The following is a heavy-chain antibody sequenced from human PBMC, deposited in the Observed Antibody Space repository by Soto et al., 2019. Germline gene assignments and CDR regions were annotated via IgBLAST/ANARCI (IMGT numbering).Heavy chain of an antibody. CDR3: ARDLGRFDDY. CDR1: GFTFSSYG. Sequence: QVQLVESGGGVVQPGRSLRLSCAASGFTFSSYGMHWVRQAPGKGLGWVAVIWYDGSNKYYADSVKGRFTISRDNSKNTLYLQMNSLRAEDTAVYYCARDLGRFDDYWGQGTLVTVSS. CDR2: IWYDGSNK. D-gene: IGHD3-10*01. V-gene: IGHV3-33*01. J-gene: IGHJ4*02.